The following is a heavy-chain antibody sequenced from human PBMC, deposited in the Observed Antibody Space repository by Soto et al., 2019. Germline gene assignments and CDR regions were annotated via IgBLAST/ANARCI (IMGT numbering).Heavy chain of an antibody. D-gene: IGHD2-21*01. CDR1: AFSLNTSGMR. CDR2: LDCNDDK. Sequence: XGAALVNATQSLTLTCTSSAFSLNTSGMRVRWIRQPPGKALECLARLDCNDDKFYSTSLKARPTISKDTSKNQVVLTMTNIDPVETATYYCERTSCMWNFDYWGQGTLVTAST. J-gene: IGHJ4*02. CDR3: ERTSCMWNFDY. V-gene: IGHV2-70*04.